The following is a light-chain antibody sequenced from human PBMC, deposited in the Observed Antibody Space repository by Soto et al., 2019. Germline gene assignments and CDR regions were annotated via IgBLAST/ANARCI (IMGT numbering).Light chain of an antibody. CDR1: SSNIGSNT. CDR2: SNN. V-gene: IGLV1-44*01. CDR3: QSYDSSLSAYV. Sequence: QSALAQPPSASGTPGQRVTISCSGSSSNIGSNTVSWYQHLPGTAPKLLIYSNNQRPSGVPDRFSGSKSGASASLAITGLQAEDEADYYCQSYDSSLSAYVFGTGTKVTVL. J-gene: IGLJ1*01.